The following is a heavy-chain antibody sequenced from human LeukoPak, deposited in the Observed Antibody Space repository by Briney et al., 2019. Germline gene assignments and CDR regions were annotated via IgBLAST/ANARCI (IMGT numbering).Heavy chain of an antibody. CDR3: ARHGENGDYGYYGMDV. CDR1: GYSFTSYW. Sequence: GESLKISCKGSGYSFTSYWIGWVRQMPGKGLEWMGIIYPGDSGTRYSPSFQGQVTISADKSISTAYLQWSSLKASDTAMYYCARHGENGDYGYYGMDVWGKGTTVTVSS. CDR2: IYPGDSGT. J-gene: IGHJ6*04. V-gene: IGHV5-51*01. D-gene: IGHD4-17*01.